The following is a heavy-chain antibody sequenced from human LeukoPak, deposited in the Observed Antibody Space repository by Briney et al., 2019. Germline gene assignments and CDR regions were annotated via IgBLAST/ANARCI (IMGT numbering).Heavy chain of an antibody. V-gene: IGHV1-69*13. D-gene: IGHD6-19*01. J-gene: IGHJ4*02. CDR2: IIPIFGTA. CDR3: ARGPPIAVAGTNFDY. CDR1: GGTFSSYA. Sequence: SVKVSCKASGGTFSSYAISWVRQAPGQGLEWMGGIIPIFGTANYAQKFQGRVTITADESTSTAYMELSSLRSEDTAVYYCARGPPIAVAGTNFDYWGQGTLVTVSS.